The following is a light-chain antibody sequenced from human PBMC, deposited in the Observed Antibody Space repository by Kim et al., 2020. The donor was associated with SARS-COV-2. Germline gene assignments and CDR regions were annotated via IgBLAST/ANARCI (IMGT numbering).Light chain of an antibody. CDR3: QVWDSSTWV. Sequence: VALGQTARITCGGNSIGSKSVHWYQQKPGQAPVLVIYRDSNRPSGIPERFSGSDSGNTATLTISRAQAGDEADYYCQVWDSSTWVFGGGTKLTVL. CDR1: SIGSKS. CDR2: RDS. J-gene: IGLJ3*02. V-gene: IGLV3-9*01.